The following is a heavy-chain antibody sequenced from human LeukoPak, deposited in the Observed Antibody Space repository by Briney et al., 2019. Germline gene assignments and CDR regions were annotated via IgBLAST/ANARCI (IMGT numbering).Heavy chain of an antibody. CDR1: GYIFTRYG. CDR3: ARDFFHGHCSGLSCFLLDY. J-gene: IGHJ4*02. CDR2: ISAHYGNT. V-gene: IGHV1-18*04. Sequence: ASVKVSCKPSGYIFTRYGISWVRQAPGQGLEWMGWISAHYGNTNYAQKFQDRVTMTTDTSTNTAYMELRSLRPDDTAVYYCARDFFHGHCSGLSCFLLDYWGQGSPVTVSS. D-gene: IGHD2-15*01.